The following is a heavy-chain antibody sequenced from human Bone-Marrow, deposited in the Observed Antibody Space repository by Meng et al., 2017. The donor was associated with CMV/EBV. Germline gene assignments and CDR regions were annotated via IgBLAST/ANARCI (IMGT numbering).Heavy chain of an antibody. CDR2: IYSGGST. CDR1: GFTVSSNY. V-gene: IGHV3-66*02. D-gene: IGHD4-23*01. Sequence: GGSLRLSCAVSGFTVSSNYMSWVRQAPGKGLEWVSVIYSGGSTYYADSVKGRFTISRDNSKNTLYLQMNSLRAEDTAVYYCAREFVNYGGNSFDYWGQGTLVTLSS. CDR3: AREFVNYGGNSFDY. J-gene: IGHJ4*02.